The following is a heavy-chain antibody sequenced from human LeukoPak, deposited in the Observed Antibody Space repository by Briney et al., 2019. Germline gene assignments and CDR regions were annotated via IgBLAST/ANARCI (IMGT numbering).Heavy chain of an antibody. D-gene: IGHD3-10*01. Sequence: SETLSLTCAVHGGSFSGYYWSWIRQPPGKGLEWIGEINHSGSTNYNPSLKSRVTISVDTSKNQFSLKLSSVTAADTAVYYCARETYMVRGVPRDWGQGTLVTVSS. J-gene: IGHJ4*02. V-gene: IGHV4-34*01. CDR3: ARETYMVRGVPRD. CDR1: GGSFSGYY. CDR2: INHSGST.